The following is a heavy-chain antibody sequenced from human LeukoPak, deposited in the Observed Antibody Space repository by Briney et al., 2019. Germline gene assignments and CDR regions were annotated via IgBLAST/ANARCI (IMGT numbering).Heavy chain of an antibody. Sequence: SETLSLTCSVSGGSISSGSYYWGWIRQPPGKGLEWIGNIYYSGSTYYNPSLKSRVTISVDTSKNQFSLKLSSVTAADTAVYYCAREAMVRGVIGPDYYYYMDVWGKGTTVTISS. CDR2: IYYSGST. D-gene: IGHD3-10*01. CDR3: AREAMVRGVIGPDYYYYMDV. V-gene: IGHV4-39*07. CDR1: GGSISSGSYY. J-gene: IGHJ6*03.